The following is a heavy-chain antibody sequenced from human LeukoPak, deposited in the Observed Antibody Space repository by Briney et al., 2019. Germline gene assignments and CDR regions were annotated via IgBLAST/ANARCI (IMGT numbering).Heavy chain of an antibody. CDR2: IYYSGST. J-gene: IGHJ5*02. V-gene: IGHV4-39*01. CDR3: ASSYCSGGSCYEYPNWFDP. D-gene: IGHD2-15*01. Sequence: PSETLSLTCTVSGGSISSSSYYWGWIRQPPGKGLEWIGSIYYSGSTYYNPSLKSRVTISVDTSKNQFSLKLSSVTAADTAVYYCASSYCSGGSCYEYPNWFDPWGQGTLVTVDS. CDR1: GGSISSSSYY.